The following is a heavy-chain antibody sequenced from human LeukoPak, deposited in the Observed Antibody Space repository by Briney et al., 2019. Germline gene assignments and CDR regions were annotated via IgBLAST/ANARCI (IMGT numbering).Heavy chain of an antibody. Sequence: ASVKVSCKASGYTFSYYYMHWVRQAPGQGLEWMGLINPSGGSTNYAQNFQGRVTLTRDTSTSTVYMELSSLRSEDTAVYYCAKWDDSSGFSPWGQGSLVTASS. J-gene: IGHJ5*02. CDR3: AKWDDSSGFSP. D-gene: IGHD3-22*01. V-gene: IGHV1-46*01. CDR2: INPSGGST. CDR1: GYTFSYYY.